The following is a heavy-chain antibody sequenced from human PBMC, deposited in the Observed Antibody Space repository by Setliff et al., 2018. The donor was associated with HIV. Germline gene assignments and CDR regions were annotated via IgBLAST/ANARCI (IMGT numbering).Heavy chain of an antibody. CDR2: INAGNGDT. D-gene: IGHD6-6*01. J-gene: IGHJ4*02. V-gene: IGHV1-3*01. CDR1: GDTFTTYA. Sequence: ASVKVSCKASGDTFTTYALHWVRQAPGQRLEWMGWINAGNGDTKSSQKFQGRVTITRDTSASTAYMELSSLRSEDTAVYYCARDHIAARSVDYWGQGTLVTVSS. CDR3: ARDHIAARSVDY.